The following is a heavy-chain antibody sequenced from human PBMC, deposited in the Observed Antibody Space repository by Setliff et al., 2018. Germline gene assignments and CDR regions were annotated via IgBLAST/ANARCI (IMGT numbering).Heavy chain of an antibody. V-gene: IGHV4-59*02. CDR3: VREGYSEYFQD. CDR1: GASVSSHY. CDR2: ISYSGIT. J-gene: IGHJ1*01. D-gene: IGHD1-1*01. Sequence: SETLSLTCNVSGASVSSHYWDWIRQPPGKGLEWIGSISYSGITTYNVSLKSRVSISVDTSKNQLSLTLSSVTAADTAVYYCVREGYSEYFQDWGRGTLVTVSS.